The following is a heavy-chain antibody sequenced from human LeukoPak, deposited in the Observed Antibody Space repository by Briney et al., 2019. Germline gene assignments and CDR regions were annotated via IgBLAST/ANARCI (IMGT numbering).Heavy chain of an antibody. J-gene: IGHJ4*02. D-gene: IGHD3-22*01. V-gene: IGHV3-23*01. CDR3: AKLNYYDSSGYYYDY. CDR2: IGGGGVST. Sequence: GGSLRLSCAASGFPFSSYAMSWVRQAPGKGLEWVSAIGGGGVSTFYADSVKGRFTISRDNSKNTLYLQMNSLRAEDTAVYYCAKLNYYDSSGYYYDYWGQGTLVTVSS. CDR1: GFPFSSYA.